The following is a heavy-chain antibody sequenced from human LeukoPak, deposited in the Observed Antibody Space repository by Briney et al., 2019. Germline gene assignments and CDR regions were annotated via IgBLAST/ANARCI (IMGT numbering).Heavy chain of an antibody. D-gene: IGHD5-24*01. Sequence: ASVKVSCKASGYTFTSYYMHWVRQAPGQGLEWMGWMNPNSGNTGYAQKFQGRVTMTRNTSISTAYMELSSLRSEDTAVYYCARGARWLQLDENWFDPWGQGTLVTVSS. J-gene: IGHJ5*02. CDR1: GYTFTSYY. V-gene: IGHV1-8*01. CDR3: ARGARWLQLDENWFDP. CDR2: MNPNSGNT.